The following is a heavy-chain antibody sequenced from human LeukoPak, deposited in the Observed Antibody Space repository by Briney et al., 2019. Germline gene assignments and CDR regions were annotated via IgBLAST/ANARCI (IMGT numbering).Heavy chain of an antibody. CDR1: GLTFSTYA. V-gene: IGHV3-23*01. CDR3: AKGGHDFNPFYW. CDR2: IKSGGGDP. D-gene: IGHD2-21*02. J-gene: IGHJ4*02. Sequence: GGSLRLSCAASGLTFSTYAMGWVRQAPGKGLEWVSSIKSGGGDPFYADSVKGRFTISRDNSKNTLFLQLNSLRAEDSAVYYCAKGGHDFNPFYWWGQGTLVTVSS.